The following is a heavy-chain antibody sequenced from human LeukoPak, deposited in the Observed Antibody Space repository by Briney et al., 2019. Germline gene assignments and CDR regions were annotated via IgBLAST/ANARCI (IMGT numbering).Heavy chain of an antibody. V-gene: IGHV1-18*01. D-gene: IGHD2-2*01. CDR3: AKGHCSSTGCPRYYFDY. Sequence: GASVKVSCKASGYTFTNYGVSWVRQAPGQGLEWMGWISAYNGNTNYAQKLQGRVTMTTDTSTSTAYMESRSLRAEDTAVYYCAKGHCSSTGCPRYYFDYWGQGTLVTVSS. CDR1: GYTFTNYG. CDR2: ISAYNGNT. J-gene: IGHJ4*02.